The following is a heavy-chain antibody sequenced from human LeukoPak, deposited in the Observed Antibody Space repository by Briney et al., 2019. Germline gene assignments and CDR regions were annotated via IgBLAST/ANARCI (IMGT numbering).Heavy chain of an antibody. CDR2: IKQDGGET. CDR3: ARDKIVGATTLDY. V-gene: IGHV3-7*01. D-gene: IGHD1-26*01. J-gene: IGHJ4*02. CDR1: GFAFRSYW. Sequence: GGSLRLSCAASGFAFRSYWMSWVRQAPGKGLEWVANIKQDGGETYYVDSVKGRFTISRDNAKNSLYLQMNNLRGEDTAAYYCARDKIVGATTLDYWGQGTLVTVSS.